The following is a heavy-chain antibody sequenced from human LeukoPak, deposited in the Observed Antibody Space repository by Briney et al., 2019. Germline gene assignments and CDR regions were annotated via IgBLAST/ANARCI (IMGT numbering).Heavy chain of an antibody. Sequence: SQTLSLTCAISGDGVSSNSAAWNWIRQSPSRGLEWLGRTYYRSKWYNDYAVSVKSRITINPDTSKNQFSLQLNSVTPEDTAVYYCARDAGIAAAGTGRGWFDPWGQGTLVTVSS. J-gene: IGHJ5*02. V-gene: IGHV6-1*01. CDR1: GDGVSSNSAA. CDR3: ARDAGIAAAGTGRGWFDP. CDR2: TYYRSKWYN. D-gene: IGHD6-13*01.